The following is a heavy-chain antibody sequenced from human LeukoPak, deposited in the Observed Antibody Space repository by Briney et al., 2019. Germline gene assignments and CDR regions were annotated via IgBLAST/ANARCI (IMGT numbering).Heavy chain of an antibody. CDR1: GFTFNTYD. J-gene: IGHJ4*02. V-gene: IGHV3-30*03. CDR3: AREGEWEHYYFDY. D-gene: IGHD3-16*01. CDR2: ISYDGSNK. Sequence: GGSLRLSCAASGFTFNTYDMHWVRQAPGKGLEWVAVISYDGSNKYYADSVKGRFTISRDNSRKTLYLQMNSLRAEDTAVYYCAREGEWEHYYFDYWGQGTLVTVSS.